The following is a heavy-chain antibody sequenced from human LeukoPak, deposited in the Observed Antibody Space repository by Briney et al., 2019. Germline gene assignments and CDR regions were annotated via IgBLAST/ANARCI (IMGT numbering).Heavy chain of an antibody. V-gene: IGHV5-51*01. J-gene: IGHJ3*02. CDR1: GYRFTSYW. D-gene: IGHD4-17*01. Sequence: GESLKISCKGSGYRFTSYWIGWVRQMPGKGLEWMGIIYPCDSDTRYSPSFQGQVTISADKSISTAYLQWSSLKASDTAMYYCARQMTTVTGRDAFDIWGQGTMVTVSS. CDR2: IYPCDSDT. CDR3: ARQMTTVTGRDAFDI.